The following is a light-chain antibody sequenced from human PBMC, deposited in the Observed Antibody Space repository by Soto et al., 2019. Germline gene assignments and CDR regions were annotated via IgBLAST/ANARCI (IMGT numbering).Light chain of an antibody. V-gene: IGKV3-20*01. Sequence: EIVLKQSPGTLSLSPRARATLSCRASQSVSASYLAWYQKKPGQARSLLIYGASSRPTGIPDRFSGSGSGTDFTLTISRLEPEDYAVYYCQLYASSPRTFGLGTKLEIK. CDR3: QLYASSPRT. CDR2: GAS. J-gene: IGKJ2*01. CDR1: QSVSASY.